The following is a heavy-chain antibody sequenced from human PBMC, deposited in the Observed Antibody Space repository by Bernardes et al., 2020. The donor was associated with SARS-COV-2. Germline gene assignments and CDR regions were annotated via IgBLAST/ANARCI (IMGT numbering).Heavy chain of an antibody. CDR2: ISLSGNYI. D-gene: IGHD6-19*01. V-gene: IGHV3-21*01. J-gene: IGHJ6*02. CDR3: ARRKSRSGWDLYGMDV. Sequence: GGSLRLSCAASGFTFSTYSMIWVRQAPGKGLEWVSSISLSGNYIYYADSLKGRFTISRDNAKNSLYLQMNSLRAEDTAVYYCARRKSRSGWDLYGMDVWGQGTTVTVSS. CDR1: GFTFSTYS.